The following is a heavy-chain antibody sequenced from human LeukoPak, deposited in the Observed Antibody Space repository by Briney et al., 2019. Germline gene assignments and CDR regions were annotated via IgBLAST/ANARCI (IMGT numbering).Heavy chain of an antibody. CDR1: GYTFTSYD. J-gene: IGHJ4*02. Sequence: ASVKVSCKASGYTFTSYDINWVRQTTGQGLEWMGWMNPNSGNTGYAQKFQGRVTMTRNTSISTAYMELSSLRSEDTAVYYCARAGDILTGDYFDYWGQGTLVTVSS. D-gene: IGHD3-9*01. CDR2: MNPNSGNT. CDR3: ARAGDILTGDYFDY. V-gene: IGHV1-8*01.